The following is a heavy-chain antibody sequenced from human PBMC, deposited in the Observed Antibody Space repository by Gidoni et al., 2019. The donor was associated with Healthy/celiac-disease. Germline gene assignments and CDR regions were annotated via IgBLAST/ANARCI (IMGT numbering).Heavy chain of an antibody. V-gene: IGHV4-34*01. CDR3: ARGGYYDSSGYDAVAGAFDI. CDR2: INHSGST. Sequence: QVQLQQWGAGLLKPSETLSLTCAVYGGSFSGYYWRWIRQPPGKGLEWIGEINHSGSTNYNPSLKSRVTISVDTSKNQFSLKLSSVTAADTAVYYCARGGYYDSSGYDAVAGAFDIWGQGTMVTVSS. D-gene: IGHD3-22*01. CDR1: GGSFSGYY. J-gene: IGHJ3*02.